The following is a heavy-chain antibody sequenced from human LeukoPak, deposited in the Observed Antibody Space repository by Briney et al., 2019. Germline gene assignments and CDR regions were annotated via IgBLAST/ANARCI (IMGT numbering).Heavy chain of an antibody. V-gene: IGHV4-34*01. CDR2: INHFGRT. CDR1: DGPFGGYY. D-gene: IGHD2-8*02. Sequence: SETLSPTCGVDDGPFGGYYWSWLRQSPGKGLEWIGEINHFGRTNYNLSLKSRVAISVDTSKKQFSLKVTSVTAADTGVYYCARDGNVLVVTQKKKKPFDLWGQGTLVIVSP. J-gene: IGHJ4*02. CDR3: ARDGNVLVVTQKKKKPFDL.